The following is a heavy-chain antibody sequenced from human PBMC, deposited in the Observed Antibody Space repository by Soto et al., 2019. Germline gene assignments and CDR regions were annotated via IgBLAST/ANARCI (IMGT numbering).Heavy chain of an antibody. CDR3: ARVFSHDYGGKRLDY. Sequence: GGSLRLSCAASGFAVSSNYMSWVRQAPGKGLEWVSVIYGGSSKYYTDCVKGRFTISRDNSQKTLYLQMNSLRAEDTAVYYCARVFSHDYGGKRLDYWGQGTLVTVSS. J-gene: IGHJ4*02. V-gene: IGHV3-53*01. CDR2: IYGGSSK. CDR1: GFAVSSNY. D-gene: IGHD4-17*01.